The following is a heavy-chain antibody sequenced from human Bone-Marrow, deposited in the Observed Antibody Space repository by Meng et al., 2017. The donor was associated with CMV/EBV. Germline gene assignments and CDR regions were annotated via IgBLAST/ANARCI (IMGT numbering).Heavy chain of an antibody. CDR3: AKSRGFSGSYSDY. D-gene: IGHD1-26*01. V-gene: IGHV3-33*06. Sequence: GESLKISCAASGFIFGSHGMHWVRQAPGKGLEWVAVIWYDGRNKNYADSVKGRFTISRDNSKNTLYLQMNSLRAEDTAVYYCAKSRGFSGSYSDYWGQGTLVTVSS. CDR2: IWYDGRNK. CDR1: GFIFGSHG. J-gene: IGHJ4*02.